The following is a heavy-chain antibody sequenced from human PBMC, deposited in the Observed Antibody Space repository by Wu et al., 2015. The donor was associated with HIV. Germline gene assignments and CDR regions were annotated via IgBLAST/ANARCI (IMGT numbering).Heavy chain of an antibody. D-gene: IGHD3-22*01. CDR1: GYTFTSYY. J-gene: IGHJ5*02. CDR2: INPSGGST. V-gene: IGHV1-46*01. Sequence: QVQLVQSGAEVKKPGASVKVSCKASGYTFTSYYMHWVRQAPGQGLEWMGIINPSGGSTSYAQKFQGRVTMTRDTSTSTVYMELSSLRSEDTAVYYCARGWRITMIVEEGGDWFDPRGAREPWSPSPQ. CDR3: ARGWRITMIVEEGGDWFDPR.